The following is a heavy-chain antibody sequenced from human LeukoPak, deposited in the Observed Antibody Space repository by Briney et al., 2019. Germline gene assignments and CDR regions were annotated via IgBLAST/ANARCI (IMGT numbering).Heavy chain of an antibody. CDR3: ARESGCGGDCYDSDY. CDR1: GYTFTDHY. Sequence: GASVKVSCKASGYTFTDHYMHWVRQAPGQGLEWMGRINPNSGGTNYAQKFQGRVTMTRDTSISTAYMELSRLRSDDTAVYYCARESGCGGDCYDSDYRGQGTLVTVSS. J-gene: IGHJ4*02. D-gene: IGHD2-21*02. CDR2: INPNSGGT. V-gene: IGHV1-2*06.